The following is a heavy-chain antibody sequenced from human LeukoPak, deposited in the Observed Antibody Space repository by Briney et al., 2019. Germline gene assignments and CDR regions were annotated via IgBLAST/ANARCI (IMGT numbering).Heavy chain of an antibody. Sequence: PGGSLRLSCAASGFTFSSYAMSWVRPAPGKGLEWVSAIVGSDDATYYADSVKGRFTISRDNSKNTLYLQMNSLRAEDTAVYYCAKRLYTSGWSAFDIWGQGTMVTVSS. CDR2: IVGSDDAT. CDR1: GFTFSSYA. V-gene: IGHV3-23*01. CDR3: AKRLYTSGWSAFDI. J-gene: IGHJ3*02. D-gene: IGHD6-19*01.